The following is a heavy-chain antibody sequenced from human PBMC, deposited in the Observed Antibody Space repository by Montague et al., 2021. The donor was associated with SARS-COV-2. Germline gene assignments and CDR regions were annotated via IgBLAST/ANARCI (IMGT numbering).Heavy chain of an antibody. J-gene: IGHJ4*02. D-gene: IGHD3-3*01. CDR1: GFTFSSYW. CDR2: IKQDGSEK. CDR3: ARSRHYYDFWSGYYDY. Sequence: SLRLSCAASGFTFSSYWMSWVRQAPGKGLEWVANIKQDGSEKYYVDSVKGRFTISRDNAKNSLYLQMNGLRAEDTAVYYCARSRHYYDFWSGYYDYWGQGTLVTVSS. V-gene: IGHV3-7*05.